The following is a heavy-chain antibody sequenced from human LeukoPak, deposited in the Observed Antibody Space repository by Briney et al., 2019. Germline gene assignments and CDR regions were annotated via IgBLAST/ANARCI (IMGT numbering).Heavy chain of an antibody. V-gene: IGHV4-59*01. D-gene: IGHD3-22*01. CDR1: GGSMSRYY. CDR3: ARACYYYDSSRYPTHMDV. CDR2: IYYTGSI. J-gene: IGHJ6*03. Sequence: SETLSLTCTVSGGSMSRYYWRWIRQPPGKGLEWIGYIYYTGSINYNPSLESRVTISVDTSKNQFSLKLSSVTAADTAVYYCARACYYYDSSRYPTHMDVWGKGTTVTISS.